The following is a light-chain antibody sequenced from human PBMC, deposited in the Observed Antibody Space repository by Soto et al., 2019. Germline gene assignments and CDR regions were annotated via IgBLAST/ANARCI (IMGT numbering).Light chain of an antibody. CDR1: TSDVGIYNL. J-gene: IGLJ2*01. CDR3: QAWDSSTAV. Sequence: QSALTQPASVSGSPGQSITNSCSGTTSDVGIYNLVSWYQQHPGKAPKLVIYEVDKRPSGVSNRFSGSNSGNTATLTISGTQAMDEADYYCQAWDSSTAVFGGGTKLTVL. V-gene: IGLV2-14*02. CDR2: EVD.